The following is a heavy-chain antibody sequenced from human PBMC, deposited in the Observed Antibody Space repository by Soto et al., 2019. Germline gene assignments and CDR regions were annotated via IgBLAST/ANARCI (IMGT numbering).Heavy chain of an antibody. J-gene: IGHJ5*02. CDR1: GYSFSDNQ. Sequence: ASVKVSCKASGYSFSDNQIHWLRRAPGQGLEWMGRINPKSDDTNYAQKFQGRVTMTRDTSIDTAYLGLTGLTSEDTAIYYCARKHSLDYIRWGLDPWGQGTLVTVSS. V-gene: IGHV1-2*02. CDR2: INPKSDDT. D-gene: IGHD4-4*01. CDR3: ARKHSLDYIRWGLDP.